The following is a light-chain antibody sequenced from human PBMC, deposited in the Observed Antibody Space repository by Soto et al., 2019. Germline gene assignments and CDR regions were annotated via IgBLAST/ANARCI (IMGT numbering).Light chain of an antibody. CDR1: QSVSSSY. CDR3: QQYDSSPSYT. CDR2: GAS. Sequence: EIVLTQSPGTLSLSPGERATLSCRASQSVSSSYLAWYQQKPGQAPRLIIYGASSRATGIPDTFSGSRSGTDFSLTISSLEPEDFAVYYCQQYDSSPSYTFGQGTKLEIK. V-gene: IGKV3-20*01. J-gene: IGKJ2*01.